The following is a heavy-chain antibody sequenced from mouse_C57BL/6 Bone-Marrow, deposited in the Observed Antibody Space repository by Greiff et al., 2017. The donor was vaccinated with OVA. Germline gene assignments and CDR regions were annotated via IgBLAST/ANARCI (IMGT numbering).Heavy chain of an antibody. CDR3: ARSTIVTFDY. D-gene: IGHD2-5*01. J-gene: IGHJ2*01. CDR1: GFTFSSYA. V-gene: IGHV5-4*03. Sequence: EVKLVESGGGLVKPGGSLKLSCAASGFTFSSYAMSWVRQTPEKRLEWVATISDGGSYTYYPDNVKGRFTISRDNAKNNLYLQMSHLKSEDTAMYYCARSTIVTFDYWGQGTTLTVSS. CDR2: ISDGGSYT.